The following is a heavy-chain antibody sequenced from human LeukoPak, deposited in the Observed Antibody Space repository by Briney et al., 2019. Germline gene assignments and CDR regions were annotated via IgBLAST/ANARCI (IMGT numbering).Heavy chain of an antibody. V-gene: IGHV1-46*01. CDR2: INPSGGNT. CDR3: ARVLDGYSYVPYYFDY. CDR1: GYTFTSYY. J-gene: IGHJ4*02. D-gene: IGHD5-18*01. Sequence: GSVKVSCKASGYTFTSYYMHWVRQAPGQGLEWMGIINPSGGNTSYAQKFQGRVTMTRDVSTSTVYMELSSLRSEDTAVYYCARVLDGYSYVPYYFDYWGQGTLVTVSS.